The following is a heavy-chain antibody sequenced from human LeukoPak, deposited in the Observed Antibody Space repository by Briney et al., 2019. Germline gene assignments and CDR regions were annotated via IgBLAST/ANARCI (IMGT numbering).Heavy chain of an antibody. CDR2: IKQDGSEI. CDR3: VRGHPFGGY. V-gene: IGHV3-7*03. D-gene: IGHD2-15*01. J-gene: IGHJ4*02. Sequence: PGGSLRLSCAASGFTLSSYWMIWVRQAPGKGLEWVANIKQDGSEISYVDSVKGRFTISRDNAKNSLYLQMNSLRAEDTAVYYCVRGHPFGGYWGQGTLVTVSS. CDR1: GFTLSSYW.